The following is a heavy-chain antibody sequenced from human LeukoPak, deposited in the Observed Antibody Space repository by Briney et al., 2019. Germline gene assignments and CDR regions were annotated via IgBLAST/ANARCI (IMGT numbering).Heavy chain of an antibody. CDR3: AKAAWGHKWELQDNWFDP. CDR1: GFTFDDYA. Sequence: GRSLRLSCAASGFTFDDYAMHWVRQAPGKGLEWVSGISWNSGSTGYADSVKGRFTISRDNAKNSLYLQMNSLRAEDTALYYCAKAAWGHKWELQDNWFDPWGQGTLVTVSS. J-gene: IGHJ5*02. V-gene: IGHV3-9*01. D-gene: IGHD1-26*01. CDR2: ISWNSGST.